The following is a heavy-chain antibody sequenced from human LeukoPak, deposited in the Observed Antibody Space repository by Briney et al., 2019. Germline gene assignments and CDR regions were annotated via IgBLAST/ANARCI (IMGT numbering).Heavy chain of an antibody. CDR3: AKGSDLFGMDV. V-gene: IGHV3-30*18. CDR2: ISYDGSNK. CDR1: GFTFSSYG. D-gene: IGHD2-15*01. J-gene: IGHJ6*02. Sequence: GGSLRLSCAASGFTFSSYGMRWVRQAPGKGLEWVAVISYDGSNKYYADSVKGRFTISRDNSKNTLYLQMSSLRAEDTAVYYCAKGSDLFGMDVWGQGTTVTVSS.